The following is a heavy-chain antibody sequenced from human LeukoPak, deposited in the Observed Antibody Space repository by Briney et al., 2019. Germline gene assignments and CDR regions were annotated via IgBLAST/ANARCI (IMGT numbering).Heavy chain of an antibody. V-gene: IGHV3-48*03. CDR3: AELGITMIGGV. CDR1: GFTFSSYE. J-gene: IGHJ6*04. D-gene: IGHD3-10*02. CDR2: ISSSGSTI. Sequence: GGSLRLSCAASGFTFSSYEMNWVRQAPGKGLEWVSYISSSGSTIYYAASVKGRFTISRDNAKNALYLQMNSLRAEDTAVYYCAELGITMIGGVGGKGTTVTISS.